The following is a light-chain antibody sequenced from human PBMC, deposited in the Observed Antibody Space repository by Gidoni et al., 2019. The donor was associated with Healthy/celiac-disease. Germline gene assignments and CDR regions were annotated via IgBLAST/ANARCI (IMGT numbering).Light chain of an antibody. J-gene: IGKJ2*03. V-gene: IGKV1-33*01. CDR1: QDISNY. CDR3: QQYDNLLPYS. Sequence: DIQITQSPSSLSASVGDRVTITCQASQDISNYLNWYQQKPGKAPKLLIYDASNLETVVPSRFSGSGSGTDFTFTISSLQPEDIATYYCQQYDNLLPYSFGQGTKLEIK. CDR2: DAS.